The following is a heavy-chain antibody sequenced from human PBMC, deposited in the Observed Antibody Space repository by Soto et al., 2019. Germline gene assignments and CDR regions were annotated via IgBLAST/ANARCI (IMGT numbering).Heavy chain of an antibody. D-gene: IGHD6-13*01. V-gene: IGHV3-30-3*01. CDR1: GFTFSSYA. CDR3: ARDRAAAWVNYYYGMDV. Sequence: QVQLVESGGGVVQPGRSLRLSCAASGFTFSSYAMHWVRQAPGKGLEWVAVISYDGSNKYYADSVKGRFTISRDNSKNTLYLQMNSLRAEDTVVYYCARDRAAAWVNYYYGMDVWGQGTTVTVSS. CDR2: ISYDGSNK. J-gene: IGHJ6*02.